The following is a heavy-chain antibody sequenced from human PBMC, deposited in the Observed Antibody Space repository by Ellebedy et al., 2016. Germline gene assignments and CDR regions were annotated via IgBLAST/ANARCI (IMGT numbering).Heavy chain of an antibody. D-gene: IGHD1-7*01. CDR2: ISSNSNNI. Sequence: GGSLRLSCAVSGFTPSNYAMNWVRQAPGKGLEWVSYISSNSNNIHYGDSVKGRFTISRDNAKNSLFLQMNSLRADDTAGYYCARDPSLGTNLFYYMDVWGKGTTVTVSS. V-gene: IGHV3-48*04. J-gene: IGHJ6*03. CDR1: GFTPSNYA. CDR3: ARDPSLGTNLFYYMDV.